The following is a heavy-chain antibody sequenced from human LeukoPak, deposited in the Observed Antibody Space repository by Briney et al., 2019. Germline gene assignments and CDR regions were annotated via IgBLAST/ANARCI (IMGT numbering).Heavy chain of an antibody. CDR1: GYTFSGYY. D-gene: IGHD3-3*01. CDR3: ALLEWLLWDY. Sequence: ASVKLSCKASGYTFSGYYMHWVRQARGQGLEWMGWVNPNSGGTNYAQKFQGRVTMTRDTSISTAYMELSRLRSDDTAVYYCALLEWLLWDYWGQGTLVTVSS. V-gene: IGHV1-2*02. CDR2: VNPNSGGT. J-gene: IGHJ4*02.